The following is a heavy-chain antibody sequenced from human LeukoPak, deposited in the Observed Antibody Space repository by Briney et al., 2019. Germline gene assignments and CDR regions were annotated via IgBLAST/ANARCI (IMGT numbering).Heavy chain of an antibody. D-gene: IGHD3-3*01. J-gene: IGHJ1*01. V-gene: IGHV3-23*01. Sequence: PGGSLRLSCAASGFTFSSYGMHWVRQAPGRGLEWVSAVSGSGDFTYYADSVKGRFIISRDNSKNTVYLQMNSLRAEDTALYYCAKDYYNFWSGYFRGQGTLVTVSS. CDR1: GFTFSSYG. CDR2: VSGSGDFT. CDR3: AKDYYNFWSGYF.